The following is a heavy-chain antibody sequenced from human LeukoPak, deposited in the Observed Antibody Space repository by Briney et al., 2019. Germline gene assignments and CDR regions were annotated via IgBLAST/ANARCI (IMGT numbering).Heavy chain of an antibody. Sequence: ASVKVSCKASGYTFTGYYMHWVRHAPGPGLERRGRINPNSGGTNYAQKFQGRVTMTRDTSISPAYMELSRLRSNDTAVYYCAREDSSGWYYPDYWGQGTLVTVSS. D-gene: IGHD6-19*01. CDR2: INPNSGGT. J-gene: IGHJ4*02. V-gene: IGHV1-2*06. CDR1: GYTFTGYY. CDR3: AREDSSGWYYPDY.